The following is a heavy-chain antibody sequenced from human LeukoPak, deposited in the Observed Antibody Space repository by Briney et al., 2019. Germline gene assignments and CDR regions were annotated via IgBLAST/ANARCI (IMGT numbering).Heavy chain of an antibody. J-gene: IGHJ4*02. V-gene: IGHV4-59*01. CDR2: IYYSGST. Sequence: SETLSLTCAVYGGSFSGYYWSWIRQPPGKGLEWIGYIYYSGSTNYNPSLKSRVTISVDTSKNQFSLKLSSVTAADTAVYYCARKRVGATFVFDYWGQGTLVTVSS. D-gene: IGHD1-26*01. CDR3: ARKRVGATFVFDY. CDR1: GGSFSGYY.